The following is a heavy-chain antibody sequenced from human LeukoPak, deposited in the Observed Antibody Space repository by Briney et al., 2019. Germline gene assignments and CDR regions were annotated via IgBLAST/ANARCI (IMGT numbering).Heavy chain of an antibody. J-gene: IGHJ4*02. CDR1: GYTFTSYG. CDR2: ISAYNGNT. Sequence: ASVKVSCKASGYTFTSYGISWVRQAPGQGLEWMGWISAYNGNTNYAQKLQGRVTMTTDTSTSTAYMELRSLRSGDTAVYYCARVGQGYSSSWLVDWGQGTLVTVSS. V-gene: IGHV1-18*01. D-gene: IGHD6-13*01. CDR3: ARVGQGYSSSWLVD.